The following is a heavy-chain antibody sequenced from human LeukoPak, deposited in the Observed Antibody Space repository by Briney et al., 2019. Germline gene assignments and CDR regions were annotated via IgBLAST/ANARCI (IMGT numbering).Heavy chain of an antibody. V-gene: IGHV4-39*01. J-gene: IGHJ4*02. CDR2: IYYSGGT. D-gene: IGHD6-19*01. CDR3: AIKLAVAGLDY. CDR1: GGSISSSSYY. Sequence: PSETLSLTCTVSGGSISSSSYYWGWIRQPPGKGLEWIGSIYYSGGTYYNPSLKSRVTISVDTSKNQFSLKLSSVTAADTAVYYCAIKLAVAGLDYWGQGTLVTVSS.